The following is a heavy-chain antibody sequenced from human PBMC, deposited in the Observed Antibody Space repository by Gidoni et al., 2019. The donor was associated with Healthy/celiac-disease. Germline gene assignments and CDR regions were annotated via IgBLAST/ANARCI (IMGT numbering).Heavy chain of an antibody. J-gene: IGHJ4*02. D-gene: IGHD6-19*01. CDR2: ISYDGSNK. CDR3: AKDPSSGWYTLSFFDY. CDR1: GFTFSRYG. V-gene: IGHV3-30*18. Sequence: QVQLVESGGGVVQPGRSLRLSCAASGFTFSRYGMHWVRQAPGKGLEWVAVISYDGSNKYYADSVKGRFTISRDNSKNTLYLQMNSLRAEDTAVYYCAKDPSSGWYTLSFFDYWGQGTLVTVSS.